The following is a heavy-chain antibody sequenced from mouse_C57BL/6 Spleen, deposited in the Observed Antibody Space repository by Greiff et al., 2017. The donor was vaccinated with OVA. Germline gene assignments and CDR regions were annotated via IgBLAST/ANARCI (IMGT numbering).Heavy chain of an antibody. CDR2: ILPGSGST. D-gene: IGHD2-1*01. CDR3: ARPPYGNYVGIYLDY. Sequence: QVQLKQSGAELMKPGASVKLSCKATGYTFTGYWIEWVKQRPGHGLEWIGEILPGSGSTNYNEKFKGKATFTADTSSNTAYMQLSSLTTENSAIYYCARPPYGNYVGIYLDYWGQGTTLTVSS. V-gene: IGHV1-9*01. CDR1: GYTFTGYW. J-gene: IGHJ2*01.